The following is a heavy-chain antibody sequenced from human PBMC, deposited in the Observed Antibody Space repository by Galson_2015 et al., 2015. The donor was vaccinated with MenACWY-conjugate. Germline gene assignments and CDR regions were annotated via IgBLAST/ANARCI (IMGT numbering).Heavy chain of an antibody. D-gene: IGHD6-6*01. CDR3: ARELTSLLGSSSSVNYYYYGMDV. V-gene: IGHV1-46*01. Sequence: SVKVSCKASGYTFTSYYMHWVRQAPGQGLEWMGIINPSGGSTSYAQKFQGRVTMTRDTSTSTVYMELSSLRSEDTAVYYCARELTSLLGSSSSVNYYYYGMDVWGQGTTVTVSS. CDR2: INPSGGST. J-gene: IGHJ6*02. CDR1: GYTFTSYY.